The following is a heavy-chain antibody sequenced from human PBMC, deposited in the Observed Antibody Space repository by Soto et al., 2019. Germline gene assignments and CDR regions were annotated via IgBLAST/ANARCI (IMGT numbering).Heavy chain of an antibody. D-gene: IGHD2-15*01. CDR3: AGDAEYGGNLDY. CDR2: IIPIFGPA. J-gene: IGHJ4*02. V-gene: IGHV1-69*01. Sequence: QVQLVQSGAEVKKPGSSVKVSCKASGGTFSSYAISWLRQAPGQGLEWMGGIIPIFGPANYAQKFQGRVTITADESTSTAYTELSSRSSEDTAVYYCAGDAEYGGNLDYWGQGTLVTVSS. CDR1: GGTFSSYA.